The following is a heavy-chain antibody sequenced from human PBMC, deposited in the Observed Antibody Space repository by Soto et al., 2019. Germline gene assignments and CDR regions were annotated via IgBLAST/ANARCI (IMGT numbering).Heavy chain of an antibody. CDR1: GGFVSSGSYY. V-gene: IGHV4-34*01. CDR2: MSHSGGT. Sequence: QVQLQQWGAGLLKPSENLSLTCAVYGGFVSSGSYYWSWIRQPPGKVLEWIGEMSHSGGTHFNPSLKSRVTISVDTSKNQFSLKMSSVTAADTALYYCARVERGTATTVVDAFDIWGPGTMVTVSS. J-gene: IGHJ3*02. D-gene: IGHD1-1*01. CDR3: ARVERGTATTVVDAFDI.